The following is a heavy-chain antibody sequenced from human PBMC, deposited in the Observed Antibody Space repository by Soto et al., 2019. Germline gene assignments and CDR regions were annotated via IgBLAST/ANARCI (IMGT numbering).Heavy chain of an antibody. J-gene: IGHJ6*03. Sequence: PSETLSLTCNVSGGPINSPDYYWSWIRQSPGKGLEWIGYLYFNGSTQYNPSLRTPVSMSLDTSKKQFSLKLRSVTAADTAVYYCAKGGRFPEARYYFLDVWGNGTTVTVSS. D-gene: IGHD3-3*01. CDR1: GGPINSPDYY. V-gene: IGHV4-30-4*01. CDR2: LYFNGST. CDR3: AKGGRFPEARYYFLDV.